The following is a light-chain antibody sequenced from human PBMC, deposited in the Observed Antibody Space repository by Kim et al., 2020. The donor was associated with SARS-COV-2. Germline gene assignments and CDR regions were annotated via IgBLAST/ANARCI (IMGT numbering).Light chain of an antibody. J-gene: IGKJ2*01. V-gene: IGKV1-16*02. Sequence: SCVGDRATITCRARQGINNYLAWFQQKPGKAPKSLIYAASSLQSGVPSKFTGNGSGTDFTLTISCLQPEDFATYYCQLYNSYPPTFGQGTKLAI. CDR3: QLYNSYPPT. CDR1: QGINNY. CDR2: AAS.